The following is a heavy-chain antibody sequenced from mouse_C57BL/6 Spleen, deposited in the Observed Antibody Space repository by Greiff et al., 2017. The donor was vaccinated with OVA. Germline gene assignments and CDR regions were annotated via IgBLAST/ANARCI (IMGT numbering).Heavy chain of an antibody. Sequence: QVQLKESGAELVRPGASVTLSCKASGYTFTDYEMHWVKQTPVHGLEWIGAIDPETGGTAYNQKFKGKAILTADKSSSTAYMELRSLTSEDSAVYYCTRSILRYPWFAYWGQGTLVTVSA. V-gene: IGHV1-15*01. CDR2: IDPETGGT. CDR3: TRSILRYPWFAY. CDR1: GYTFTDYE. D-gene: IGHD1-1*01. J-gene: IGHJ3*01.